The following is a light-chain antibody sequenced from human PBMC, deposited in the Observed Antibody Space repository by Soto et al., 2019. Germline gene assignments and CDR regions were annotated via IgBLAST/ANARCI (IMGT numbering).Light chain of an antibody. J-gene: IGKJ5*01. V-gene: IGKV1-39*01. CDR1: QSISSY. CDR2: AAS. CDR3: QQSYSTPRS. Sequence: DIQMTQSPSSLSASVGDRVTITCRASQSISSYLYWYQQKPGKAPKLLIYAASSLQSGVPSRFSGSGSETDFTLTISSLQPQDFTTYYGQQSYSTPRSFGQGTRVEI.